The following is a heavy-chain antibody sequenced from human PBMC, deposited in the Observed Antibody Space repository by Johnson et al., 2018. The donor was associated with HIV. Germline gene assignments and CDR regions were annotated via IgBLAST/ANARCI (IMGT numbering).Heavy chain of an antibody. J-gene: IGHJ3*02. CDR2: ISYDGSNK. Sequence: QVQLVESGGGVVQPWRSLRLSCAASGFTFSSYAMHWVRQAPGKGLEWVAVISYDGSNKYYADSVKGRFTISRDNSKNTLYLQMNSLRAEDTAVYYCSVDAFDIWGQGTMVTVSS. CDR1: GFTFSSYA. V-gene: IGHV3-30-3*01. CDR3: SVDAFDI.